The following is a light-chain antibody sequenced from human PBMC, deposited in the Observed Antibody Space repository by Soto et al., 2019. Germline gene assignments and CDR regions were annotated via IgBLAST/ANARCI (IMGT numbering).Light chain of an antibody. Sequence: QSVLTQPASVSGSPGQSITISCTGTSSDVGGYNLVSWYQQHPGKAPKVVIYDGNKRPSGISYRFSASKSGNTASLTISGLRTEAEADYYCCSYAGHSTFVFGTGTKVTV. CDR2: DGN. CDR3: CSYAGHSTFV. CDR1: SSDVGGYNL. V-gene: IGLV2-23*03. J-gene: IGLJ1*01.